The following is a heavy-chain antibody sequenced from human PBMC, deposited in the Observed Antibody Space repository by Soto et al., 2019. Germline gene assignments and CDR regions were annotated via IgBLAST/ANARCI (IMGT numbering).Heavy chain of an antibody. Sequence: EVQLVETGGGVIQRGGSLRLSCNASGFTVSSSYMSWVRQAPGMGLEWVAVIESGGSTHYADSVKGRFTISRDNTKHTLYLQMNSLRTEDTGVYYCVSQPHWARPFESWGQGTLVNVSS. CDR1: GFTVSSSY. V-gene: IGHV3-53*02. D-gene: IGHD7-27*01. CDR2: IESGGST. J-gene: IGHJ4*02. CDR3: VSQPHWARPFES.